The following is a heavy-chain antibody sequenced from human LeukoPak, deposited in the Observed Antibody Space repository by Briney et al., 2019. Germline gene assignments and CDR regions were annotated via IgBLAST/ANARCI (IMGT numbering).Heavy chain of an antibody. CDR1: GYTFTGYY. D-gene: IGHD3-22*01. Sequence: ASVKVSCKASGYTFTGYYMHWVRRAPGQGLEWMGWINPNSGGTNYAQKFQGRVTMTRDTSISTAYMELSRLRSDDTAVYYCARGGYYDSSGYYGRNWFDPWGQGTLVTVSS. J-gene: IGHJ5*02. CDR3: ARGGYYDSSGYYGRNWFDP. CDR2: INPNSGGT. V-gene: IGHV1-2*02.